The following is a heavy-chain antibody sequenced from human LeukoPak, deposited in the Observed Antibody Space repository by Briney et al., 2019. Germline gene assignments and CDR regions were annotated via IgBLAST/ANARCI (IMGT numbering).Heavy chain of an antibody. CDR3: ARGATGYSSGWPFDY. CDR2: IHTSGST. D-gene: IGHD6-19*01. CDR1: DGSISSYY. V-gene: IGHV4-4*07. Sequence: SETLSLTCTVSDGSISSYYWSWIRQPAGKGLEWIGRIHTSGSTNYNPSLKSRVTMSVDTSKNQFSLKLSSVTAADTAVYYCARGATGYSSGWPFDYWGQGTLVTISS. J-gene: IGHJ4*02.